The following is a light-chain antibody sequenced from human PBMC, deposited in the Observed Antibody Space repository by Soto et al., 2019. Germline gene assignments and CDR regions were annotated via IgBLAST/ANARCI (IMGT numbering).Light chain of an antibody. CDR3: QTWGTGIVV. CDR1: SGHSSYA. V-gene: IGLV4-69*01. Sequence: QPVLTQSPSASASLGASVKLTCTLSSGHSSYAIAWHQQQPEKGPRYLMKLNSDGSHSKGDGIPDRFSGSSSGAERYLTISSLQSEDEADYYCQTWGTGIVVLGVEPKVTVL. CDR2: LNSDGSH. J-gene: IGLJ2*01.